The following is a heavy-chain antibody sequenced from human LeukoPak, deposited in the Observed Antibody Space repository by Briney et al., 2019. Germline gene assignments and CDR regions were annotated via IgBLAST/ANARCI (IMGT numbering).Heavy chain of an antibody. Sequence: GSSVKVSCKASGGTFSSYAISWVRQAPGQGLEWMGRIIPILGMANYAQKFQGRVTITADKSTSTAYMELSSLRSEDTAVYYCARSMVRGLYYYYGMDVWGQGTTVTVSS. D-gene: IGHD3-10*01. V-gene: IGHV1-69*04. CDR3: ARSMVRGLYYYYGMDV. CDR1: GGTFSSYA. CDR2: IIPILGMA. J-gene: IGHJ6*02.